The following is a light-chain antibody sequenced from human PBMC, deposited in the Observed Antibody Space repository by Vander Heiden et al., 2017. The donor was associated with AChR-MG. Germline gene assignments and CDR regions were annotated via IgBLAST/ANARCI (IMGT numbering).Light chain of an antibody. Sequence: DIQMTPSPSSLSASVGDRVTLPCRASPSISSYLNWYQQKLGKAPKLLIYAASSWQSGVPSRFSGSGSGTDFTLTISSLQPEDFATYYCQQSDSTPRTFGQGTKLEIK. CDR3: QQSDSTPRT. J-gene: IGKJ1*01. V-gene: IGKV1-39*01. CDR1: PSISSY. CDR2: AAS.